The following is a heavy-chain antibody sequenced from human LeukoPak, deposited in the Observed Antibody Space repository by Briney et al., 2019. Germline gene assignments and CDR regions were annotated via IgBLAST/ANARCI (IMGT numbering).Heavy chain of an antibody. Sequence: ASVKVSCKASEYSFISYVIHWVRQAPGQRLEWMGWIKPDNGNTEYSQKLQGRVTMTTDTSTSTAYMELRSLRSDDTAVYYCVRDRRYIVAGTGEPFDYWGQGTLVTVSS. CDR1: EYSFISYV. J-gene: IGHJ4*02. V-gene: IGHV1-3*01. CDR2: IKPDNGNT. CDR3: VRDRRYIVAGTGEPFDY. D-gene: IGHD6-19*01.